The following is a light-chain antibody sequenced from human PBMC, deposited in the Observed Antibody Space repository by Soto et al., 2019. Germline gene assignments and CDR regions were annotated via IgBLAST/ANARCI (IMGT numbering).Light chain of an antibody. Sequence: QSALTQPASVSGSPGQSITISCTGTSSDIGGYNSVSWYQQHPGRAPRLIIYEVTNRPSGVSNRFSASKSGNTASLTISGLQAEDEADYYCTSYTPIVTLGSVFGTGTKVTV. CDR2: EVT. CDR3: TSYTPIVTLGSV. CDR1: SSDIGGYNS. V-gene: IGLV2-14*01. J-gene: IGLJ1*01.